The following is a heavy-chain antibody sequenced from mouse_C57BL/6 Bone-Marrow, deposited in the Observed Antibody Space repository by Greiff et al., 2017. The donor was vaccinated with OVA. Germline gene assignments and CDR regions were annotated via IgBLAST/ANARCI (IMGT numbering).Heavy chain of an antibody. CDR1: GYAFSSSW. D-gene: IGHD2-4*01. Sequence: VQLQQSGPELVKPGASVKISCKASGYAFSSSWMNWVKQRPGKGLEWIGRIYPGDGDTNYNGKFKGKATLTADKSSSTAYMQLSSLTSEDSAVYFCARRDYDGGMDYWGQGTSVTVSS. J-gene: IGHJ4*01. CDR2: IYPGDGDT. V-gene: IGHV1-82*01. CDR3: ARRDYDGGMDY.